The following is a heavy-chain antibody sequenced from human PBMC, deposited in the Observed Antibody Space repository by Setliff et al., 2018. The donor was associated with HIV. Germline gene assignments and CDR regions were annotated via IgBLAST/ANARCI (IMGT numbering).Heavy chain of an antibody. CDR3: ARNFGLSPSGKYYYYYGMDI. CDR2: VNPNSGDA. Sequence: GASVKVSCKASGYTFTGHYLHWVRQAPGQGLEWLGWVNPNSGDAIYAQNFQGRVTMTRDTSINAAYMELRGLTSDDTAVYYCARNFGLSPSGKYYYYYGMDIWGQGTTVTVSS. V-gene: IGHV1-2*02. D-gene: IGHD3-10*01. J-gene: IGHJ6*02. CDR1: GYTFTGHY.